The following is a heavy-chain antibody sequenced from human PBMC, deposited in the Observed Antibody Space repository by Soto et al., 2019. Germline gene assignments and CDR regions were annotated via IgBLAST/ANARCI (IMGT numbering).Heavy chain of an antibody. CDR2: IGTAGDT. CDR3: ARGARAYSSGWYPVFVY. V-gene: IGHV3-13*01. Sequence: VGSLRLSCAASGFTFSSYDMHWVRQATGKGLEWVSAIGTAGDTYYPGSVKGRFTISRENAKNSLYLQMNSLRAGDTAVYYCARGARAYSSGWYPVFVYWGQGTLVTVSS. CDR1: GFTFSSYD. D-gene: IGHD6-19*01. J-gene: IGHJ4*02.